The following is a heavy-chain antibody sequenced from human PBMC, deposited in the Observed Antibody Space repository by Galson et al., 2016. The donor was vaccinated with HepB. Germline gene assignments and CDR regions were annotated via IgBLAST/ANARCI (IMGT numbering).Heavy chain of an antibody. Sequence: SVKVSCKASGYTFTTSGISGVRQAPGQGLEWMGWISTYSGNTKYTQKFQGGLTLTTDTSTNTAYMELRSLRFDDTALYYCARDVQYRFDPWGQGTLVTVSS. J-gene: IGHJ5*02. CDR3: ARDVQYRFDP. CDR2: ISTYSGNT. D-gene: IGHD2/OR15-2a*01. V-gene: IGHV1-18*01. CDR1: GYTFTTSG.